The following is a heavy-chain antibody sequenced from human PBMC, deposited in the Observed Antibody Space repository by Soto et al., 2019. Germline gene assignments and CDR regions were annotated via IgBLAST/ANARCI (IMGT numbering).Heavy chain of an antibody. CDR3: ARRPDEPFIFDY. D-gene: IGHD3-16*01. CDR1: GGSISSSSYY. V-gene: IGHV4-39*01. J-gene: IGHJ4*02. Sequence: SETLSLTCTVSGGSISSSSYYWGWIRQPPGKGLEWIGSIYYSGSTYYNPSLKSRVTISVDTSKNQFSLKLSSVTAADTAVYYCARRPDEPFIFDYSGQGTLVTVSS. CDR2: IYYSGST.